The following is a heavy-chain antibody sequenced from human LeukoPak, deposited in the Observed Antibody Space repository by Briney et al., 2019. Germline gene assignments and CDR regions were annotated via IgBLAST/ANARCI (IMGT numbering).Heavy chain of an antibody. CDR1: GYTFTPYF. CDR2: ISAYNGNT. D-gene: IGHD6-13*01. CDR3: ARSIIAAAGTGYFDY. V-gene: IGHV1-18*04. J-gene: IGHJ4*02. Sequence: ASVKVSCKASGYTFTPYFIHWVRQAPGQGLEWMGWISAYNGNTNYAQKLQGRVTMTTDTSTSTAYMELSSLRSEDTAVYYCARSIIAAAGTGYFDYWGQGTLVTVSS.